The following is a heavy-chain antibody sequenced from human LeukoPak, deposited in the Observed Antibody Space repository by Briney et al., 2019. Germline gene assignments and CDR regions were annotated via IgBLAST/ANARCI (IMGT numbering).Heavy chain of an antibody. CDR1: GFTFSSYA. CDR2: ISGSGGST. V-gene: IGHV3-23*01. D-gene: IGHD3-16*01. Sequence: PGGSLRLSCAASGFTFSSYAMSWVRQAPGKGLEWVSAISGSGGSTYYADSVKGRFTISRDNSKNTLYLQMNSLRAEDTAVYYCAKDPRYYMITFGELPFGGGQGTLVTVSS. CDR3: AKDPRYYMITFGELPFG. J-gene: IGHJ4*02.